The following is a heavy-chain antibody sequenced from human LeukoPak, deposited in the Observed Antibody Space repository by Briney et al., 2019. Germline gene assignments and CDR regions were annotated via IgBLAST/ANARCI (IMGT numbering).Heavy chain of an antibody. CDR2: INRDGSTT. CDR3: ARDKKSGEASEIDY. D-gene: IGHD1-26*01. Sequence: GGSLRLSCAASGFTFSNYWVHWVRQAPGKGLVWVSRINRDGSTTKYADSVKGRFTVSRDNAKNTLNLQMNSLRAEDTAVYYCARDKKSGEASEIDYWGQGTLVTVSS. V-gene: IGHV3-74*03. J-gene: IGHJ4*02. CDR1: GFTFSNYW.